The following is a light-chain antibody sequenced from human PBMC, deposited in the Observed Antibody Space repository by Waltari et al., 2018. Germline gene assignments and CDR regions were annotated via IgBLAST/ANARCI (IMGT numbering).Light chain of an antibody. CDR3: TAWDDSLNTWV. V-gene: IGLV1-44*01. CDR1: SSNIGTNI. J-gene: IGLJ3*02. CDR2: TNN. Sequence: QSVLTQPSSASGTPGQEITIACSEGSSNIGTNIVNWYQQLPGTAPKLLIFTNNQRPSGVPDRFSGSRSGTSASLAISGLQSEDDETAYYCTAWDDSLNTWVFGGGTKLTVL.